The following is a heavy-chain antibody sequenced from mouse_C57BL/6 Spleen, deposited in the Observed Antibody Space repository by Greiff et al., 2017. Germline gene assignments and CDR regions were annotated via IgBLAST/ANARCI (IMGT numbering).Heavy chain of an antibody. Sequence: QVQLKQPGAELVMPGASVKLSCKASGYTFTSYWMHWVKQRPGQGLEWIGEIDPSDSYTNYNQKFKGKSTLTVDKSSSTAYMQLSSLTSEDSAVYYCAREITTVVANYFDYWGQGTTLTVSS. V-gene: IGHV1-69*01. CDR2: IDPSDSYT. D-gene: IGHD1-1*01. CDR1: GYTFTSYW. CDR3: AREITTVVANYFDY. J-gene: IGHJ2*01.